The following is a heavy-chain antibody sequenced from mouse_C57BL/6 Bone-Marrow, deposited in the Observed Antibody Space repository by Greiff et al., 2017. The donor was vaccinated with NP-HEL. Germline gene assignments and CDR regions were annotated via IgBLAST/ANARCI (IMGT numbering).Heavy chain of an antibody. CDR1: GYTFTSYW. V-gene: IGHV1-59*01. D-gene: IGHD1-1*01. CDR3: ARGGVITTVVATNFDV. Sequence: QVQLQQPGAELVRPGTSVKLSCKASGYTFTSYWMHWVKQRPGQGLEWIGVIDPSDSYTNYNQKFKGKATLTVDTSSSTAYMQLSSLTSEDSAVYYCARGGVITTVVATNFDVWGTGTTVTVSS. J-gene: IGHJ1*03. CDR2: IDPSDSYT.